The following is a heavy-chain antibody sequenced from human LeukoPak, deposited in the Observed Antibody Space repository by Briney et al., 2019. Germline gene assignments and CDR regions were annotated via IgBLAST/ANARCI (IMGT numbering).Heavy chain of an antibody. CDR3: AREKLSFFDSSGYFDH. Sequence: GGSLRLSCAASGFTFSSYAMSWVRQAPGKGLEWVSAISGSGGSTYYADSVRGRFTISRDNAKNSLFLQMSRLRAEDTAVYYCAREKLSFFDSSGYFDHWGQGTLVTVSS. CDR1: GFTFSSYA. V-gene: IGHV3-23*01. CDR2: ISGSGGST. J-gene: IGHJ4*02. D-gene: IGHD3-22*01.